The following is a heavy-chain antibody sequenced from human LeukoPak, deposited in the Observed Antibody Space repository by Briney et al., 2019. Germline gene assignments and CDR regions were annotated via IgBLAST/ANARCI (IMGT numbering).Heavy chain of an antibody. CDR2: IRYDGSNK. CDR3: AKDRRSGYHYYFDY. V-gene: IGHV3-30*02. Sequence: GGSLRLSCAASGFTFSSYGMHWVRQAPGQGLVWGAFIRYDGSNKYYEDSVKGRFTISRDNSKDTLYLQMNSLRAEDTAVYYCAKDRRSGYHYYFDYWGQGTLVTVSS. J-gene: IGHJ4*02. D-gene: IGHD5-12*01. CDR1: GFTFSSYG.